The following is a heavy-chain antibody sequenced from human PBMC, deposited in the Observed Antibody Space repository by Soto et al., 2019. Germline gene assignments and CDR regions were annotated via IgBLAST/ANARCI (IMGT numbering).Heavy chain of an antibody. CDR2: IYYSGST. Sequence: LQTLSLTCTVAGGTSISYYWGWIRQPPGKGLEWIGSIYYSGSTYYNPSLKSRVTISVDTSKNQFSLKLSSVTAADTAVYYCARDGVLYHYYVHAMDVLGQGPTVTVSS. CDR3: ARDGVLYHYYVHAMDV. V-gene: IGHV4-39*02. CDR1: GGTSISYY. J-gene: IGHJ6*02. D-gene: IGHD2-8*01.